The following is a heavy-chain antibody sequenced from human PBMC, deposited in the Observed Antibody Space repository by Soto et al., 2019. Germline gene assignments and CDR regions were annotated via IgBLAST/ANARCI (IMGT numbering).Heavy chain of an antibody. CDR2: IDPRSGAS. Sequence: ASVKVSCKPSGYPFTDLYIHWVRQAPGLGLEWMGWIDPRSGASRKTQRFQGRFTMTRDTSINTAYLEVSRLRSDDTAVYYCARAQLTAPDCWGQGTLVTVSS. CDR1: GYPFTDLY. V-gene: IGHV1-2*02. J-gene: IGHJ1*01. CDR3: ARAQLTAPDC. D-gene: IGHD2-21*02.